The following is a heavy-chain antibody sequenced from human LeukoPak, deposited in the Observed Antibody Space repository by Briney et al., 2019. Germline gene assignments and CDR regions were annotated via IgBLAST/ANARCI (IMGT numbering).Heavy chain of an antibody. CDR1: GFTFSSYS. CDR3: ATPGGYCSGGSCYSTDKYYFDY. J-gene: IGHJ4*02. CDR2: ISSSSSYI. D-gene: IGHD2-15*01. Sequence: GGSLRLSCAASGFTFSSYSMNWVRQAPGKGLEWVSSISSSSSYIYYADSVKGRFTISRDNAKNSLYLQMNSLRAEDTAVYYCATPGGYCSGGSCYSTDKYYFDYWGQGTLDTVSS. V-gene: IGHV3-21*01.